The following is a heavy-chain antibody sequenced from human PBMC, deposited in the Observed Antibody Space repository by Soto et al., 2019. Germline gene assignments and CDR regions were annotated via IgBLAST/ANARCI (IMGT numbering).Heavy chain of an antibody. Sequence: QVQLVQSGAEVKKPGSSVKVSCKGSGGTFSSYAISWVRQAPGQGLEWMGGIIPILGTADYAQKFQGRVTCPGDESTSTAHMELSRLRAEVTAVYYRARDGITGTWVYCYGIDVGGQGTTVTVSS. J-gene: IGHJ6*02. D-gene: IGHD1-20*01. V-gene: IGHV1-69*11. CDR2: IIPILGTA. CDR3: ARDGITGTWVYCYGIDV. CDR1: GGTFSSYA.